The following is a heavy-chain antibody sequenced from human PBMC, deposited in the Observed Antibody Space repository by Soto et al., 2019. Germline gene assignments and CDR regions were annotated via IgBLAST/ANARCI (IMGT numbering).Heavy chain of an antibody. D-gene: IGHD2-15*01. CDR1: GGTFSSDS. CDR2: IIPMFDTP. J-gene: IGHJ4*02. V-gene: IGHV1-69*12. CDR3: ARSGGLDRDFNY. Sequence: QVQLVQSGAEVKKPGSSVKVSCKASGGTFSSDSFSWVRQAPGQGLEWMGGIIPMFDTPIYAQKFQDRVTITADESTSTAYMQLRRLRSGDTAVYYCARSGGLDRDFNYWGQGSLVTVSS.